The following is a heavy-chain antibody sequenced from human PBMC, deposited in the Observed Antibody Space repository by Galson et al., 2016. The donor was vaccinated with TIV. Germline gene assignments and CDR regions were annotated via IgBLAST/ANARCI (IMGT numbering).Heavy chain of an antibody. V-gene: IGHV3-23*01. Sequence: SLRLSCAASGFTFSSFWMTWVRQAPGKGLEWVSTISGTGEITVYADSVRGHFIISRDNSKNTLYLQMNNLRAEDTAVYYCAKYLWTYVWSTFNNWGQGTPVTVSS. CDR2: ISGTGEIT. CDR3: AKYLWTYVWSTFNN. J-gene: IGHJ4*02. D-gene: IGHD3/OR15-3a*01. CDR1: GFTFSSFW.